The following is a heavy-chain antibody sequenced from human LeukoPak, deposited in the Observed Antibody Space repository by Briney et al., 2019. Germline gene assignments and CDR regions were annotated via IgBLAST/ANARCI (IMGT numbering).Heavy chain of an antibody. CDR1: GFPFSSYW. D-gene: IGHD6-13*01. J-gene: IGHJ4*02. CDR3: ARDIAPAGLFFDY. CDR2: IKQDGSDK. V-gene: IGHV3-7*01. Sequence: GGSLRLSCAASGFPFSSYWMSRVRQAPGKGLEWVANIKQDGSDKYYVDSVKGRFTISRDNAKNSLYLQMNSLRAEDTAVYYCARDIAPAGLFFDYWGQGTLVTVSS.